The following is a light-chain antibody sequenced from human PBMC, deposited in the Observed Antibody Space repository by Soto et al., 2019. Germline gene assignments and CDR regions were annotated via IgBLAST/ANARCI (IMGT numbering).Light chain of an antibody. CDR2: AAS. CDR3: QQYNSYSGYT. J-gene: IGKJ2*01. V-gene: IGKV1-6*01. CDR1: QAIGND. Sequence: AIQMTQSPSSLSASVGDRVTITCRASQAIGNDLGWYQQKPGKAPKLLIYAASNLQSGVPSRFSGGGSGTDFTLTISGLQPEDFATYYCQQYNSYSGYTFGQGTKLEIK.